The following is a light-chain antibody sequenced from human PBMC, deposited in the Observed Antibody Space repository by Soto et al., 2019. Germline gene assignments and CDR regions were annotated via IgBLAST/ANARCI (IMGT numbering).Light chain of an antibody. CDR2: AAS. Sequence: DIQMTQSPSSLSASVGDRVTITCRASQSISSYLNWYQQKPGKAPKLLIYAASSLQSGVPSRFSGSGSGADFTLTISSRQPEDFATYYCQQSYSTLWAFGQVTKVEIK. J-gene: IGKJ1*01. CDR1: QSISSY. CDR3: QQSYSTLWA. V-gene: IGKV1-39*01.